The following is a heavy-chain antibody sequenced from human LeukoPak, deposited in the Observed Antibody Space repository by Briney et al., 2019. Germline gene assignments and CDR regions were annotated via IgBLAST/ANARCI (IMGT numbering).Heavy chain of an antibody. CDR3: VTRPEQQLVLDY. D-gene: IGHD6-13*01. V-gene: IGHV4-38-2*02. Sequence: PSETLSLTCTVSGHFISSGYYWGWIRQPPGKGLEWIGTIYHSGSTYHNPSLKSRVTISVDTSKNQFSLKLSSVTAADTAFYYCVTRPEQQLVLDYWGQGTLVTVSS. CDR1: GHFISSGYY. CDR2: IYHSGST. J-gene: IGHJ4*02.